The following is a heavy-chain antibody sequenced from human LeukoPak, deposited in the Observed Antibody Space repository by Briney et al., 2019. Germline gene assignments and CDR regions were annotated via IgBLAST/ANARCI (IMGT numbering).Heavy chain of an antibody. J-gene: IGHJ5*02. D-gene: IGHD3-9*01. V-gene: IGHV4-59*12. CDR1: GGSISSYY. CDR3: ARDSYYDILTGSNLGWFDP. CDR2: IYYSGST. Sequence: SETLSLTCTVSGGSISSYYWSWIRQPPGKGLEWIGYIYYSGSTNYNPSLKSRVTISVDTSKNQFSLKLSSVTAADTAVYYCARDSYYDILTGSNLGWFDPWGQGTLVTVSS.